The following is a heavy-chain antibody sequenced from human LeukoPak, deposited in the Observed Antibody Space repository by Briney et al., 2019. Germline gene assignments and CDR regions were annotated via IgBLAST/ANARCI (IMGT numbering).Heavy chain of an antibody. D-gene: IGHD3-22*01. CDR1: GFTFSSFS. CDR2: IWYDGSNK. Sequence: AGGSLRLSCAASGFTFSSFSMHWVRQAPGKGLEWVAVIWYDGSNKYYADSVKGRFTISRDNSKNTLYLQMNSLRAEDTAVYYCAKETYYYDSSGYYSRLLHFDYWGQGTLVTVSS. V-gene: IGHV3-33*06. CDR3: AKETYYYDSSGYYSRLLHFDY. J-gene: IGHJ4*02.